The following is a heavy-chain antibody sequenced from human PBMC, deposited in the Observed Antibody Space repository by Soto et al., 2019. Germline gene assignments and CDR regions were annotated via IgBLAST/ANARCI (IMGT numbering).Heavy chain of an antibody. D-gene: IGHD3-10*01. J-gene: IGHJ4*02. V-gene: IGHV4-34*01. Sequence: PSETLSLTCAVYGGSFSGYYWTWIRQPPGTGLEWIGEINHSGSTNHNPSLKSRVTISADTSKNQFSLQLSSVTAADTAVYYCSGLDYFASGRPDWGQGTLVTVSS. CDR1: GGSFSGYY. CDR2: INHSGST. CDR3: SGLDYFASGRPD.